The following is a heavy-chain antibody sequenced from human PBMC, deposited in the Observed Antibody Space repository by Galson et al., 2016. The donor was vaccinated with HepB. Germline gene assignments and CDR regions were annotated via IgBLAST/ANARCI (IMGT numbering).Heavy chain of an antibody. D-gene: IGHD6-19*01. CDR2: IYSGGST. J-gene: IGHJ4*02. CDR1: EFTASSNY. Sequence: PRLSCAAYEFTASSNYLNWIRQAPGKGLEWVSAIYSGGSTHYADSVKGRFTISRDNSKNTVYLEMKRLRAEDTAVYYCARALSGWDGFDYWGQGTLVIVSS. V-gene: IGHV3-53*01. CDR3: ARALSGWDGFDY.